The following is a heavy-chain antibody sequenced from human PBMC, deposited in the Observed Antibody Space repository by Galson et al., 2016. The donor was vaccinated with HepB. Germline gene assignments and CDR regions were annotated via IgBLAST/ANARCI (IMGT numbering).Heavy chain of an antibody. V-gene: IGHV3-33*01. CDR1: GFTFRSYG. J-gene: IGHJ4*02. D-gene: IGHD3-9*01. CDR3: AAYDTGHFDY. CDR2: IWYDGSNK. Sequence: SLRLSCAASGFTFRSYGMHWVRQAPGKGLEWVAVIWYDGSNKYYGDPVKGRFTISRDNSKNTLYLQMNSLGPEDTAVYYCAAYDTGHFDYWGQGTVVTVSS.